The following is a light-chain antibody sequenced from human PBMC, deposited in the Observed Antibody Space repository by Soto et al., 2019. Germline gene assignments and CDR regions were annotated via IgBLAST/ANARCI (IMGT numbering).Light chain of an antibody. CDR2: DAS. J-gene: IGKJ4*02. Sequence: DIQMTQSPSSLSASVGDRVTITCQASQDISNYLNWYQQKPGKAPKLLIYDASNLETGVPLRFSGSRSGTDFTFSISSLQPEDIATYYCQHHDQFGGGTKVEIK. CDR1: QDISNY. V-gene: IGKV1-33*01. CDR3: QHHDQ.